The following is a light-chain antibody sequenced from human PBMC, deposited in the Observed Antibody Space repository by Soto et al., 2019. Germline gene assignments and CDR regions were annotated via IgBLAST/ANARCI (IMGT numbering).Light chain of an antibody. CDR3: LLYHAFPPL. CDR2: DTT. CDR1: TGPLTSGHF. V-gene: IGLV7-46*01. J-gene: IGLJ2*01. Sequence: QAVVTQEPSLTVSPGGTVTLTCGSSTGPLTSGHFPYWFQQKPGQAPRALIFDTTNRHSWTPARFSGSLLGGKAALTLSGAQPGDEADYYCLLYHAFPPLFGGGTKVTVL.